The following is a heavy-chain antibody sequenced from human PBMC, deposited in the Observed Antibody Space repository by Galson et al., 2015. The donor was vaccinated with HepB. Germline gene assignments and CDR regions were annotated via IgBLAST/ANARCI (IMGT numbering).Heavy chain of an antibody. Sequence: SLRLACAAPGFILSHSGMHWVRQGPGMGLEWVSGINGRGCTSTYYDALKGRFSISRDNSKDTVFLQMDNLRAEDTAVYYCVKEGSWFGGDWFDPWGQGALVTVS. V-gene: IGHV3-NL1*01. CDR3: VKEGSWFGGDWFDP. CDR2: INGRGCTS. CDR1: GFILSHSG. J-gene: IGHJ5*02. D-gene: IGHD3-16*01.